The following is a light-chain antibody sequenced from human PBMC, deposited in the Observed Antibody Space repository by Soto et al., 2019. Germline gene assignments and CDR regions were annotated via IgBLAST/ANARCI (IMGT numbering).Light chain of an antibody. CDR3: SSYTSSSTGV. J-gene: IGLJ1*01. Sequence: QSALTQPASVSGSPGQSIPISCTGTSSDVGGYNYVSWYQQHPGNAPKLMIYEVNHRRSGVSNRFSGSKSGNTASLTISWRQDEDEADYYCSSYTSSSTGVFGTGTKLTVL. CDR2: EVN. CDR1: SSDVGGYNY. V-gene: IGLV2-14*01.